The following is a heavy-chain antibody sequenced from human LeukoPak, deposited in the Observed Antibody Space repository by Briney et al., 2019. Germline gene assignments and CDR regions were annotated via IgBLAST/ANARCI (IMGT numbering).Heavy chain of an antibody. D-gene: IGHD3-22*01. CDR1: GYTFTSYD. V-gene: IGHV1-69*04. Sequence: GASVKVSCKASGYTFTSYDINWVRQATGQGLEWMGRIIPILGIANYAQKFQGRVTITADKSTSTAYMELSSLRSEDTAVYYCARARKLNYYDSSGYHYYYGMDVWGQGTTVTVSS. J-gene: IGHJ6*02. CDR3: ARARKLNYYDSSGYHYYYGMDV. CDR2: IIPILGIA.